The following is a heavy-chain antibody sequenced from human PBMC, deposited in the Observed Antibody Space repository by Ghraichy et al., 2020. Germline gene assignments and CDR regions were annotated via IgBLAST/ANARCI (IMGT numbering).Heavy chain of an antibody. J-gene: IGHJ4*02. V-gene: IGHV4-39*02. CDR2: IYYSGSS. D-gene: IGHD2-2*01. CDR1: GGSISSSIYY. Sequence: ESLNISCTVSGGSISSSIYYWGWIRQPPGKGLEWIGYIYYSGSSYYNPSLKSRVTISVDSSKNHFSLQLSSVTAADTALYYCARYVCSSTKCPSFDSWGQGTLVTVSS. CDR3: ARYVCSSTKCPSFDS.